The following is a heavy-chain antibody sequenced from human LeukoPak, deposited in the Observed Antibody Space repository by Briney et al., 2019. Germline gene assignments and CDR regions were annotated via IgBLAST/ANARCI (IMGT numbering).Heavy chain of an antibody. D-gene: IGHD6-19*01. J-gene: IGHJ4*02. CDR2: INHSGST. CDR1: GESFSGYY. V-gene: IGHV4-34*01. CDR3: ASPGWTPHY. Sequence: PSETLSLTCAVYGESFSGYYWSWIRQPPGKGLEWIGEINHSGSTNYNPSLKSRVTISVDTSKNQFSLKLSSVTAADTAVYYCASPGWTPHYWGQGTLVTVSS.